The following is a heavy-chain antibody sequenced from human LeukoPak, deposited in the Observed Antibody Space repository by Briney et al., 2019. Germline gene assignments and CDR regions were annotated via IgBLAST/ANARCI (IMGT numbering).Heavy chain of an antibody. D-gene: IGHD6-13*01. Sequence: SQTLSLTCTVSGDSISSYYWSWIRQPPGKGLEWIGNIFYSGSPNYNPSLKSRVTTSFDTSKNQFSLKLSFVTAADTAVYYCARVGHIVAAGTYDYWGQGTLVTVSS. J-gene: IGHJ4*02. V-gene: IGHV4-59*12. CDR2: IFYSGSP. CDR3: ARVGHIVAAGTYDY. CDR1: GDSISSYY.